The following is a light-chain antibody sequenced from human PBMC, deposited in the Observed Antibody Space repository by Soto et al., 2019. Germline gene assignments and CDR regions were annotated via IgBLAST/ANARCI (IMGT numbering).Light chain of an antibody. J-gene: IGKJ1*01. CDR1: QSVSSSY. CDR2: GAS. Sequence: EIVLTQSPGTLSLSPGERATISCRASQSVSSSYLAWYQQKPGQATRPLIYGASSRAIGIPDRFSGSGSGTDFTLTISRLEPEDFAVYYCQQYGSSPWTFGQGTKVDIK. CDR3: QQYGSSPWT. V-gene: IGKV3-20*01.